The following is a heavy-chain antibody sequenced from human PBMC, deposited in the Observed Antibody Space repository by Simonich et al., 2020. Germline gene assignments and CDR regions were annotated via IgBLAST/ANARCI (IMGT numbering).Heavy chain of an antibody. CDR3: ARVGYSNYYYYGMDV. V-gene: IGHV4-38-2*01. CDR1: GYSISSGYY. Sequence: QVQLQESGPGLVKPSETLSLTCAVSGYSISSGYYWGWIRQPQGKGLEWIGSSYHRGSTYYTPSLKSRVTISVDTSKNQFSLKLSSVTAADTAVYYCARVGYSNYYYYGMDVWGQGTTVTVSS. CDR2: SYHRGST. J-gene: IGHJ6*02. D-gene: IGHD6-13*01.